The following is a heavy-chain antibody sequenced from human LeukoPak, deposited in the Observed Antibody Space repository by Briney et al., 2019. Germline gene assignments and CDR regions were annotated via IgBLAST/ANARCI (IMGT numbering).Heavy chain of an antibody. V-gene: IGHV3-21*01. CDR1: QFTFSDYT. Sequence: PGGSLRLSCAASQFTFSDYTMNSVRRAPGKGLEWVSSISTRSDYIYYAESVKGRFTISRDNAKNSLYLQMNSLRAEDTAVYYCARYVYGVVTSFDYWGQGTLVTVSS. CDR2: ISTRSDYI. CDR3: ARYVYGVVTSFDY. D-gene: IGHD3-3*01. J-gene: IGHJ4*02.